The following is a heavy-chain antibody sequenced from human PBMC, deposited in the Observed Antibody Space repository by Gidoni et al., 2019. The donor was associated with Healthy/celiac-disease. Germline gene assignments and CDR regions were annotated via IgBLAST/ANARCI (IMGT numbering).Heavy chain of an antibody. D-gene: IGHD5-12*01. V-gene: IGHV3-23*01. CDR1: GFPFSSYA. CDR2: ICGRGGIT. Sequence: EVQLLDSGGGLVQPGGSLRLSCAASGFPFSSYAMSWVRQAPGKGLEWVSAICGRGGITYYADSVKGRFTISRDNSKNTLYLQMNSLRAEDTAVYYCAKGGGYASSGMDVWGQGTTVTVSS. CDR3: AKGGGYASSGMDV. J-gene: IGHJ6*02.